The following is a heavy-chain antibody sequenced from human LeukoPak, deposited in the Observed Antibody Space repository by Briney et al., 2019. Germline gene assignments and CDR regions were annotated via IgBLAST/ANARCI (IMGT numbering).Heavy chain of an antibody. J-gene: IGHJ1*01. V-gene: IGHV3-21*06. D-gene: IGHD6-13*01. CDR1: GFTFSGYS. Sequence: PGGSLRLSCAASGFTFSGYSMNWVRQAPGKGLEWVSSISSSSTYIHYADSVKGRFTISRDNSKNSLYLQMNSLRAEDTAVYYCARGRGMAAASTSEYFQDWGQGTLVTVSS. CDR3: ARGRGMAAASTSEYFQD. CDR2: ISSSSTYI.